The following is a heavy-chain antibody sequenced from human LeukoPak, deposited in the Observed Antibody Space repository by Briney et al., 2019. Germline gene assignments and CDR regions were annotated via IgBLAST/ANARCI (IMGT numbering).Heavy chain of an antibody. V-gene: IGHV3-53*01. Sequence: GGSLRLSCAASGFTVSTNYVSWVRQAPGKGLEWVSVIYRHGGTAYADSVKGRFTISRDNSKNTLYLQMNSLRAEDTAVYYCAKMGIAVAGLPFDYWGQGTLVTVSS. CDR2: IYRHGGT. J-gene: IGHJ4*02. D-gene: IGHD6-19*01. CDR1: GFTVSTNY. CDR3: AKMGIAVAGLPFDY.